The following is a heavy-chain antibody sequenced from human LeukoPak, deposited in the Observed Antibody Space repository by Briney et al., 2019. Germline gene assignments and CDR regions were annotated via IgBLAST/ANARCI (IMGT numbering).Heavy chain of an antibody. CDR3: ARDPPMETHVLPNY. CDR2: ISSSSSYI. V-gene: IGHV3-21*01. J-gene: IGHJ4*02. CDR1: GFTFSSYS. Sequence: PGGSLRLSCAASGFTFSSYSMTWVRQAPGKGLEWVSSISSSSSYIYYADSVKGRFTISRDNAKNSLYLQMNSLRAEDTAGYYWARDPPMETHVLPNYWVQGTLVTVSS. D-gene: IGHD3-10*01.